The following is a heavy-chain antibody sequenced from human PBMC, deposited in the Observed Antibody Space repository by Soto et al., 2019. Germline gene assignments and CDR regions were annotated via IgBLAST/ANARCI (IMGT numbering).Heavy chain of an antibody. CDR2: IKSNTDGGTT. CDR1: GFTFNSAW. CDR3: ASPQWGAIC. D-gene: IGHD1-26*01. Sequence: AGGSLRLSCAASGFTFNSAWMSWVRQAPGKGLEWLGRIKSNTDGGTTDYAAPVKGRFMISRDDSKNTLYLQMNSLKTEDTAVYFCASPQWGAICWGQGTLVTVSS. V-gene: IGHV3-15*01. J-gene: IGHJ4*02.